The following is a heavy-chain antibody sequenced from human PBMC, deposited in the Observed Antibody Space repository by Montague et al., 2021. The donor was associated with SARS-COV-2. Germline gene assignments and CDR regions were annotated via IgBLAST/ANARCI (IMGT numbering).Heavy chain of an antibody. Sequence: SLRLSCAASGFSFSSYAMHWVRQPPGKGLEWLAVISFDGNDRYYAGSLRGRFTISRDNAQNLLYLQMNSLRAEDTAVYSCARFETSKFYSSGMDVWGQGTTVTVSS. CDR2: ISFDGNDR. J-gene: IGHJ6*02. CDR3: ARFETSKFYSSGMDV. D-gene: IGHD2-15*01. V-gene: IGHV3-30*07. CDR1: GFSFSSYA.